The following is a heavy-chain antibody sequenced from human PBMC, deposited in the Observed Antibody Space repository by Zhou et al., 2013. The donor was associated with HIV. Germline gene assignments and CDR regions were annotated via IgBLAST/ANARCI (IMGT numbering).Heavy chain of an antibody. V-gene: IGHV1-69*14. J-gene: IGHJ4*02. CDR2: VIPGLGVA. D-gene: IGHD2-15*01. CDR3: ASGSQDMRAFTWLADN. CDR1: GGAFQNYP. Sequence: QVQLVQSGTEVKKPGSSVKISCEASGGAFQNYPLSWVRQAPGQGLDWVGAVIPGLGVAHYSRRFQGRVTISADKAQTLCYLELTSLTVDDTAVYYCASGSQDMRAFTWLADNWGQGTLVIVSS.